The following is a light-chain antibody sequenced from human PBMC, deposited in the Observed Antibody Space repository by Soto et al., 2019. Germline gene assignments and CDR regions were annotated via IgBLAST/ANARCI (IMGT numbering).Light chain of an antibody. CDR1: NIGSKS. CDR2: YDS. V-gene: IGLV3-21*04. J-gene: IGLJ2*01. Sequence: SYELTQPPSVSVAPGKTARITCGGNNIGSKSVHWYQQKPGQAPVLVIYYDSDQPSGIPERFSGSNSGNTATLTISRVEAGDEADYYCQVWDSSSDLVVFGGGTQLTVL. CDR3: QVWDSSSDLVV.